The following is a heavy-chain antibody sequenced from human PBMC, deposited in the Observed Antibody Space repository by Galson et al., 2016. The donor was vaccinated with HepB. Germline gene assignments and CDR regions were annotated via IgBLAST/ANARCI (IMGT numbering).Heavy chain of an antibody. CDR1: GFTFSTYS. V-gene: IGHV3-21*01. J-gene: IGHJ4*02. D-gene: IGHD2-2*02. CDR3: ASSQRVGDPNCSSISCYIDY. CDR2: ISGDSNYI. Sequence: SLRLSCAASGFTFSTYSMHWARQAPGKGLEWVSSISGDSNYIYYADSVKGRFTISRDNAKNSLYLQMNSLRAEDTAVYYCASSQRVGDPNCSSISCYIDYWGQGTLVTVSS.